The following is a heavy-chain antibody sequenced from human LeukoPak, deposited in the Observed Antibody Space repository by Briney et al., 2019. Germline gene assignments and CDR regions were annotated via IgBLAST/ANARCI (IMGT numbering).Heavy chain of an antibody. V-gene: IGHV4-61*02. D-gene: IGHD3-3*01. CDR2: IYTTGNT. CDR1: GGSISSGSYY. Sequence: SQTLSLTCTVSGGSISSGSYYWSWIRQPAGKGLEWIGLIYTTGNTDYNPSLKSRVTISVDTSKNQFSLKLSSVTAADTAVYYCASRGGYDFWSGYSPRGYFQHWGQGTLVTVSS. J-gene: IGHJ1*01. CDR3: ASRGGYDFWSGYSPRGYFQH.